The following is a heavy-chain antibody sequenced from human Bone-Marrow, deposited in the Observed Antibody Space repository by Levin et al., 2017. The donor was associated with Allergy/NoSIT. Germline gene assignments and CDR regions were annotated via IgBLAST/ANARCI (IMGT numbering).Heavy chain of an antibody. CDR3: ARGGSGSNDY. CDR1: GYTFSDYY. D-gene: IGHD1-26*01. Sequence: ASVKVSCTISGYTFSDYYNHWVRQAPGQGLEWMGWINPKRGDTNFAQKFHGRVVLSRNTSISTAYMELGRLRSDDTALYYCARGGSGSNDYWGQGTLVTVSS. CDR2: INPKRGDT. V-gene: IGHV1-2*02. J-gene: IGHJ4*02.